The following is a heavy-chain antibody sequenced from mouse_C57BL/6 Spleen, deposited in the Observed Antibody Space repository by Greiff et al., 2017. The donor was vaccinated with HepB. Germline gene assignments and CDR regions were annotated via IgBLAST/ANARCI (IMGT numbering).Heavy chain of an antibody. Sequence: QVQLQQPGAELVKPGASVKMSCKASGYTFTSYWITWVKQRPGQGLEWIGDIYPGSGSTNYNEKFKSKATLTVDTSSSTAYMQLSSLTSEDSAVYYCAREGALDSSGYGFDYWGQGTTLTVSS. CDR3: AREGALDSSGYGFDY. J-gene: IGHJ2*01. CDR2: IYPGSGST. V-gene: IGHV1-55*01. D-gene: IGHD3-2*02. CDR1: GYTFTSYW.